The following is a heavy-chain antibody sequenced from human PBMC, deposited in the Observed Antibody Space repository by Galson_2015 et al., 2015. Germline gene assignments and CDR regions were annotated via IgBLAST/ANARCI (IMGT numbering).Heavy chain of an antibody. CDR2: TYYRSKWYN. J-gene: IGHJ5*02. Sequence: CAIFGDSVSSNSAAWNCIRQSPSRGLEWLGRTYYRSKWYNDYAVSVKIRITINPYTYKNQFSLQLNSVTPEDTAVYYCATNEDMVVVPAAPWGQGTLVTVSS. CDR1: GDSVSSNSAA. D-gene: IGHD2-2*01. CDR3: ATNEDMVVVPAAP. V-gene: IGHV6-1*01.